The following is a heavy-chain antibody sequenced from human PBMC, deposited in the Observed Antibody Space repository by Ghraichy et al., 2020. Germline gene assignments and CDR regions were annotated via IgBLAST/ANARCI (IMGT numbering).Heavy chain of an antibody. CDR1: GGSITSSRYY. Sequence: SETLSLTCTVSGGSITSSRYYWGWIRQPPGKGLKWNGSIFYSGTTYYNPSLKNRLTISVDTSRDQFSLTLTSATAAETAVYYCARHVGGEGFDYWGQGTLVNDSS. CDR2: IFYSGTT. V-gene: IGHV4-39*01. CDR3: ARHVGGEGFDY. D-gene: IGHD3-10*01. J-gene: IGHJ4*02.